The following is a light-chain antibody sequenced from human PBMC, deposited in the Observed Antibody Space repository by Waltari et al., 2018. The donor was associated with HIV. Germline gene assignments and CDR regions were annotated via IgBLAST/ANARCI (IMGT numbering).Light chain of an antibody. CDR1: TSDVGGYNY. Sequence: QSALTQPASVSGSPGQSITISCTGTTSDVGGYNYVSWYQQHPGKAPRVIIYDVSNRPPGVADRVSGTKAGNTASRTIDGLQAEDEGDYFCSSYINSTFDDFGNGTKVTVL. J-gene: IGLJ1*01. V-gene: IGLV2-14*03. CDR2: DVS. CDR3: SSYINSTFDD.